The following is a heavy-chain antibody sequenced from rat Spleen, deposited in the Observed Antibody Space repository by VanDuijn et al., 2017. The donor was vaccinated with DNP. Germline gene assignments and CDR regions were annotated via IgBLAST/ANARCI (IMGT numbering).Heavy chain of an antibody. CDR3: ARGSTSIYWYFDF. CDR2: SSPSGSRT. CDR1: GFTFSDSY. J-gene: IGHJ1*01. V-gene: IGHV5-22*01. D-gene: IGHD3-1*01. Sequence: EVRLVESGGDLVQPGRSLKLSCAASGFTFSDSYMAWVRQAPTKGLEWVAASSPSGSRTYYADSVKGRFTISRDDAKSGLYLQMNSLKSEDTATYYCARGSTSIYWYFDFWGPGTMVTVSS.